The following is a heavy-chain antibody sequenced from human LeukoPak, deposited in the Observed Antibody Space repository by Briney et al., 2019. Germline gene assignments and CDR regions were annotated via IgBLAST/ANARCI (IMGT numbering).Heavy chain of an antibody. J-gene: IGHJ4*02. D-gene: IGHD5-18*01. V-gene: IGHV4-59*01. Sequence: ASETLSLTCTVSGGSISDYHWSWIRQPPGKGLEWIGYVYYSGNINYNPSLTSRVSMSVDTSRAQFSLKLSSVTAADTAVYYCARVSGDTAMDSFDYWGQGTLVTVSS. CDR3: ARVSGDTAMDSFDY. CDR2: VYYSGNI. CDR1: GGSISDYH.